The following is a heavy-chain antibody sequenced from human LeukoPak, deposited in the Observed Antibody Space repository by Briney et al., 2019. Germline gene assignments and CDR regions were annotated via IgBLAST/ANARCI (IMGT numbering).Heavy chain of an antibody. V-gene: IGHV3-30*02. CDR3: ARDGHSFGGVIVKGDDAFDI. D-gene: IGHD3-16*02. J-gene: IGHJ3*02. Sequence: PGGSLRLSCAASGFTLSSYGMHWVRQAPGKGLEWVAFIRYDGSNKYYADSVKGRFTISRDNSKNTLYLQMNSLRSEDTAVYYCARDGHSFGGVIVKGDDAFDIWGQGTMVTVSS. CDR2: IRYDGSNK. CDR1: GFTLSSYG.